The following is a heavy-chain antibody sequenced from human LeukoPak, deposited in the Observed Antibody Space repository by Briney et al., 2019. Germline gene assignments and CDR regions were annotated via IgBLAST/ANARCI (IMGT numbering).Heavy chain of an antibody. Sequence: GGSLRLSCAASGFTFSSYAMSWVRQAPGKGLEWVANIKQERGQEYYVDSVKGRFTISKDSAKNSLYLQMNSLRVEDTAMYYCASLDTAKQPLANHWGQGTLVTVSS. J-gene: IGHJ5*02. CDR2: IKQERGQE. D-gene: IGHD5-18*01. CDR1: GFTFSSYA. V-gene: IGHV3-7*03. CDR3: ASLDTAKQPLANH.